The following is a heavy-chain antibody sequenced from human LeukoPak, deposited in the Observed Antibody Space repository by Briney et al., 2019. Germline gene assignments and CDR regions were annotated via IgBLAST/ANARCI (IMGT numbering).Heavy chain of an antibody. CDR2: IYHSGST. J-gene: IGHJ4*02. CDR3: ARDVDY. CDR1: GYSISSGCF. Sequence: KSSETLSLTCTVSGYSISSGCFWGWIRQPPGKGLEWIGSIYHSGSTYYNPSLKSRVTISVVTSKNQFSLKLSSVTAADTAVYYCARDVDYWGRGILVTVS. V-gene: IGHV4-38-2*02.